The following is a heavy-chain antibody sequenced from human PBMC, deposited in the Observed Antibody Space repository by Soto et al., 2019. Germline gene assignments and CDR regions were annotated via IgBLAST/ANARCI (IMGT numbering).Heavy chain of an antibody. CDR2: ISNSGRTI. D-gene: IGHD3-16*01. Sequence: QVQLVASGGGLVKPGGSLRLSCAASGFSFSDYYMSWIRQAPGKGLEWISYISNSGRTIYYADSLKGRFTISRDNAKNSLYLQMHSLRVDDTAMYYCARLPYPWGWFDPWGQGTLVTVSS. V-gene: IGHV3-11*01. CDR3: ARLPYPWGWFDP. J-gene: IGHJ5*02. CDR1: GFSFSDYY.